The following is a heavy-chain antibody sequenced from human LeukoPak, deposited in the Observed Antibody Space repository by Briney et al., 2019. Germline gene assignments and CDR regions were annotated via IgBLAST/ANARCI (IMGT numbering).Heavy chain of an antibody. CDR1: GGSISSYY. CDR3: ARGAHYYGSGSYYMYNWFDP. J-gene: IGHJ5*02. V-gene: IGHV4-4*07. CDR2: IYTSGST. Sequence: PSETLSLTCTVSGGSISSYYWSWLRQPAGKGLEWIGRIYTSGSTNYNPSLKSRVTMSVDTSKNQFSLKLSSVTAADTAVYYCARGAHYYGSGSYYMYNWFDPWGQGTLVAVSS. D-gene: IGHD3-10*01.